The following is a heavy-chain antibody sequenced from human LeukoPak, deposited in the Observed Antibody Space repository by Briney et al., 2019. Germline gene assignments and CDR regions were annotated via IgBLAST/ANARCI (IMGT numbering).Heavy chain of an antibody. D-gene: IGHD3-9*01. CDR1: GGSISSSSYY. Sequence: SETLSLTCTVSGGSISSSSYYWGWIRQPPGKGLEWIGSIYYSGSTNYNPSLKSRVTISVDTSKNQFSLKLSSVTAADTAVYYCARYYDILTGYNWFDPWGQGTLVTVSS. V-gene: IGHV4-39*07. J-gene: IGHJ5*02. CDR2: IYYSGST. CDR3: ARYYDILTGYNWFDP.